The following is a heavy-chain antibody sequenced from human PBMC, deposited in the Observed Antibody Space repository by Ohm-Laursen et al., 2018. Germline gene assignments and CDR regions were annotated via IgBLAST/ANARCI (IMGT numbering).Heavy chain of an antibody. V-gene: IGHV3-48*04. CDR1: GFTFSSYS. CDR3: ATLEGIVVVPAAIPTYGMDV. CDR2: ISSSGSTI. D-gene: IGHD2-2*02. J-gene: IGHJ6*02. Sequence: SLRLSCSASGFTFSSYSMNWVRQAPGKGLEWVSYISSSGSTIYYADSVKGRFTISRDNAKNSLYLQMNSLRAEDTAVYYCATLEGIVVVPAAIPTYGMDVWGQGTTVTVSS.